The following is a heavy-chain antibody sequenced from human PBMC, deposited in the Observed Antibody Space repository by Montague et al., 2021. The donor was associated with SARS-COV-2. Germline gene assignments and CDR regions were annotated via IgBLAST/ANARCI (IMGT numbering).Heavy chain of an antibody. D-gene: IGHD3-3*01. J-gene: IGHJ5*02. Sequence: SETRSLTCAVSGASIRTTNFWSWVRQPPGKGLEWIGEIYHSGTTNYSPSLKSRVTISVDESKNQFSLKLTFATAADTAVYFCAKRSSYLLDTWGQGALVTVSS. CDR2: IYHSGTT. CDR3: AKRSSYLLDT. CDR1: GASIRTTNF. V-gene: IGHV4-4*02.